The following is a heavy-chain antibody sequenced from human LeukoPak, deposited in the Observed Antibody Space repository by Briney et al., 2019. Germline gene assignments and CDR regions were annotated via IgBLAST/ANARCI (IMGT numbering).Heavy chain of an antibody. J-gene: IGHJ4*02. Sequence: VKVSCKVSGYTLTELSMHWVRQAPGKGLEWMGGFDPEDGETIYAQKFQGRVTITADESTSTAYMELSSLRSEDTAVYYCARGGVPHYDFWSGYYFDYWGQGTLVTVSS. CDR1: GYTLTELS. D-gene: IGHD3-3*01. V-gene: IGHV1-24*01. CDR3: ARGGVPHYDFWSGYYFDY. CDR2: FDPEDGET.